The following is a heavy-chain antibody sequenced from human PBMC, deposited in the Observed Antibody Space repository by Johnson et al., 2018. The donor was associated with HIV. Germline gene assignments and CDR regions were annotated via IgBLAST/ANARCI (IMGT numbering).Heavy chain of an antibody. V-gene: IGHV3-11*04. D-gene: IGHD3-22*01. CDR1: GFTFSDYY. J-gene: IGHJ3*02. CDR2: IRTDGSST. Sequence: QVQLVESGGGLVTPGGSVKLSCQGSGFTFSDYYMTWIRQAPGKGLEWVSYIRTDGSSTYYAHSVQGRFTISRDNSKSTLFLQMNSLRPEDTAVYYCARIRVAVITEVGAFDIWGQGTMVTVSS. CDR3: ARIRVAVITEVGAFDI.